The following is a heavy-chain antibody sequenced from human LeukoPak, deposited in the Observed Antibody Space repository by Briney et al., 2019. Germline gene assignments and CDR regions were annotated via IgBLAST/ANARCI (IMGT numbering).Heavy chain of an antibody. CDR2: ISAYNGNT. J-gene: IGHJ4*02. CDR3: ARGLRYFDWLLDY. CDR1: GYTFTSYG. Sequence: ASVKVSCKASGYTFTSYGISWVRQAPGQGLEWMGWISAYNGNTNYAQKLQGRVTITRDTSASTAYMELSSLRSEDTAVYYCARGLRYFDWLLDYWGQGTLVTVSS. V-gene: IGHV1-18*01. D-gene: IGHD3-9*01.